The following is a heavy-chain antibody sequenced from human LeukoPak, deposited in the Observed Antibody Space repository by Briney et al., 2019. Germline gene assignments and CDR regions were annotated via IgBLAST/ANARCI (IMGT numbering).Heavy chain of an antibody. V-gene: IGHV1-18*01. D-gene: IGHD6-6*01. J-gene: IGHJ6*02. CDR1: GYTFTSYG. Sequence: ASVKVSCKASGYTFTSYGISWVRQAPGQGLEWMGWISAYNGNTNYAQKLQGRVTMTTDTSTSTAYMELRSLRSDDTAVYYCAREITSSSSSDYYYGMDVWGQGTTVTVFS. CDR2: ISAYNGNT. CDR3: AREITSSSSSDYYYGMDV.